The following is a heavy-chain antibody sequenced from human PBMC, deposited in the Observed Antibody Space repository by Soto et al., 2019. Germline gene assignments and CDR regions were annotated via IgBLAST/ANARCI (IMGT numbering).Heavy chain of an antibody. Sequence: WETQSLTCSVSGCSVTNYYWSWIRQHPRKGLEWIGYIYYTGSTNYNPSLKSRVTISVDTSKNHFSLNLSSVTAADTAVYYFARSTRGYSGYASHIDNWGQRTQVTVSP. V-gene: IGHV4-59*02. CDR2: IYYTGST. CDR1: GCSVTNYY. J-gene: IGHJ4*02. D-gene: IGHD5-12*01. CDR3: ARSTRGYSGYASHIDN.